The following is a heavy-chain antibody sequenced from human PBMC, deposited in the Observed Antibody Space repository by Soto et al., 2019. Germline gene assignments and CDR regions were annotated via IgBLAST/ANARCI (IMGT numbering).Heavy chain of an antibody. Sequence: GGSLRLSCAASEFTFANAWISWVRQAPGKGLEWVGRIKSKADGGTTDYAAPVEGRFTISRDESQNTLYLQMNSLKTEDTAVYYCTSLYYGHWGQGTLVTVSS. CDR3: TSLYYGH. D-gene: IGHD4-17*01. J-gene: IGHJ4*02. CDR1: EFTFANAW. CDR2: IKSKADGGTT. V-gene: IGHV3-15*05.